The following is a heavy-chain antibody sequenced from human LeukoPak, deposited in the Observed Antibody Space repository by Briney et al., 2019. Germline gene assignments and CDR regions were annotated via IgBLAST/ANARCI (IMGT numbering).Heavy chain of an antibody. CDR3: TTPCSGGSCYSGVLLVTTVTTYVY. V-gene: IGHV3-23*01. D-gene: IGHD2-15*01. J-gene: IGHJ4*02. Sequence: GSLRLSCAASGFTFSSYAMSWVRQAPGKGLEWVSAISGSGGSTYYADSVKGRFTISRDNSKNTLYLQMNSLKTEDTAVYYCTTPCSGGSCYSGVLLVTTVTTYVYWGQGTLVTVSS. CDR2: ISGSGGST. CDR1: GFTFSSYA.